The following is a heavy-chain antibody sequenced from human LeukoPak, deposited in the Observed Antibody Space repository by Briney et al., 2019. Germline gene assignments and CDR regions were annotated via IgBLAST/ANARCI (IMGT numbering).Heavy chain of an antibody. Sequence: GGSLRLSCAASGFTFSNAWMTWVRQAPGKGLEWVANIKLDVSGTYYVESVRGRFTISRDNTKNSLYLQMDSLRVEDTAVYYCARKGNAFDFWGQGTMVTVSS. V-gene: IGHV3-7*01. CDR1: GFTFSNAW. D-gene: IGHD3-10*01. CDR2: IKLDVSGT. J-gene: IGHJ3*01. CDR3: ARKGNAFDF.